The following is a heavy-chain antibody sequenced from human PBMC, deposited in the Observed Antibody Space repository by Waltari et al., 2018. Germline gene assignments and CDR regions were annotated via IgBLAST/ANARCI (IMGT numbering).Heavy chain of an antibody. D-gene: IGHD2-2*01. V-gene: IGHV3-53*01. CDR2: IYSGGRT. CDR3: ARDIEYGSSTISYAWDY. Sequence: RQAQGKGLEGVSVIYSGGRTYYADSVKGRFTISRDNSKNTLDLQMNSLRAEDTAVYYCARDIEYGSSTISYAWDYWGQGTLVTVSS. J-gene: IGHJ4*02.